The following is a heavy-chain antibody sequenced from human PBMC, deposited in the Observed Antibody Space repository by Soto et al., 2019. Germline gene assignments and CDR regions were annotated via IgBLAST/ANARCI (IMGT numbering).Heavy chain of an antibody. Sequence: SVKVSCKASGGTFSSYAISWVRQAPGQGLEWMGGIIPIFGTANYAQKFQGRVTITADESTSTAYMELSSLRSEDTAVYYCARDGGVELRRAFDYWGQGTLVTVSS. CDR2: IIPIFGTA. D-gene: IGHD1-7*01. V-gene: IGHV1-69*13. CDR3: ARDGGVELRRAFDY. CDR1: GGTFSSYA. J-gene: IGHJ4*02.